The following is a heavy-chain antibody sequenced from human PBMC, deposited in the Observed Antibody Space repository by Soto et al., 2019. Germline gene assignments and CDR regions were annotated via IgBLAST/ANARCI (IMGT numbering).Heavy chain of an antibody. J-gene: IGHJ5*02. CDR3: AKDSRYKELLLFAWFDP. Sequence: GGSLRLSCAASGFTFDDYAMHWVRQAPGKGLEWVSGISWNSGSIGYADSVKGRFTISRDNAKNSLYLQMNSLRAEDTALYYCAKDSRYKELLLFAWFDPWGQGTLVTVSS. CDR2: ISWNSGSI. D-gene: IGHD2-15*01. V-gene: IGHV3-9*01. CDR1: GFTFDDYA.